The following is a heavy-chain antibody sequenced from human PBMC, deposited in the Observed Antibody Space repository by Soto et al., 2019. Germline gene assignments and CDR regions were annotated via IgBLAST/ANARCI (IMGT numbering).Heavy chain of an antibody. J-gene: IGHJ4*02. V-gene: IGHV3-74*01. D-gene: IGHD3-10*01. CDR1: GFTFSSYW. CDR3: VRDGSGDFPIDY. Sequence: EVQLVESGGGLVQPGGSLRLSCAASGFTFSSYWMHWVRQAPGKGLVWVSRINSDGRSTTYAESVKGRFTFSRDNAKNTLYLPMNSLRAEDTAVYYCVRDGSGDFPIDYWGQGTLVTVSS. CDR2: INSDGRST.